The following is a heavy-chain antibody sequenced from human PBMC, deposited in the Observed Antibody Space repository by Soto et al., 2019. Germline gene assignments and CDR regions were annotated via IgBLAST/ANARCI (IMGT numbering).Heavy chain of an antibody. CDR2: IFHSGST. CDR3: SRDRYYGSGTDYNYHARMDV. D-gene: IGHD3-10*01. J-gene: IGHJ6*02. CDR1: GGSINSGDNY. Sequence: TLSLTCTVSGGSINSGDNYWTWVRQPPGKGLEWIGNIFHSGSTYYTPSLQSRVTISLDTSKNHFSLKLSSVTPADTAVYCCSRDRYYGSGTDYNYHARMDVWGQGTTVTVSS. V-gene: IGHV4-30-4*01.